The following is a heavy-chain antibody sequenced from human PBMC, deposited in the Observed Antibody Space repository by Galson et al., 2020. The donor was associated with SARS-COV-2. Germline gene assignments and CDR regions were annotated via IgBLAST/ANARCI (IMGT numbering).Heavy chain of an antibody. Sequence: ASVKVSCQVSGYTLTELSMHWVRQAPGKGLEWMGGFDPEDGETIYAQKFQGRVTMTEDTSTDTAYMELSSLRSEDTAVYYCATDFAAFPRYSYGRDWGQGTLVTVSS. J-gene: IGHJ4*02. CDR2: FDPEDGET. CDR1: GYTLTELS. CDR3: ATDFAAFPRYSYGRD. V-gene: IGHV1-24*01. D-gene: IGHD5-18*01.